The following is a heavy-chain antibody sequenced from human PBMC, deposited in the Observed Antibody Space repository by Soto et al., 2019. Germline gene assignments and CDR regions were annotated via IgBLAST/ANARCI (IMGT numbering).Heavy chain of an antibody. J-gene: IGHJ4*02. CDR1: GGTFSSYA. V-gene: IGHV1-69*01. Sequence: QVQLVQSGAEVKKPGSSVKVSCKASGGTFSSYAISWVRQAPGQGLEWMGGIIPIFGTANYAQKFQGRVTITADESTSTAYMERSSLRSEDTGVYYCARPVEMATISRSYFFYWGQGTLVTVSS. CDR2: IIPIFGTA. D-gene: IGHD5-12*01. CDR3: ARPVEMATISRSYFFY.